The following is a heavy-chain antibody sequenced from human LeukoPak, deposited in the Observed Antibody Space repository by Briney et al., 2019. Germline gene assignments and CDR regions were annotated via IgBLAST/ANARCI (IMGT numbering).Heavy chain of an antibody. Sequence: SETLSLTCAVYGGSFSGYYWGWIRQLPGKGLEWIGSIYYSGSTYYNPSLKSRVTISVDTSKNQFSLKLSSVTAADTAVYYCARDGTNDYGDDGSLDYWGQGTLVTVSS. CDR3: ARDGTNDYGDDGSLDY. J-gene: IGHJ4*02. CDR1: GGSFSGYY. D-gene: IGHD4-17*01. V-gene: IGHV4-34*01. CDR2: IYYSGST.